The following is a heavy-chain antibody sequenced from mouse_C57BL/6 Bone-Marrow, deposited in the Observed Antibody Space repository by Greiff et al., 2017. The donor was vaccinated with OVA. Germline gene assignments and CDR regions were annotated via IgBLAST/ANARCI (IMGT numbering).Heavy chain of an antibody. D-gene: IGHD2-3*01. CDR2: IDPEDGET. Sequence: EVMLVESGAELVKPGASVKLSCTASGFNIKDYYMHWVKQRTEQGLEWIGRIDPEDGETKYAPKFQGKATITADTSSNTAYLQLSSLTSEDTAVYYCAPGDGWGDFDYWGQGTTLTVSS. J-gene: IGHJ2*01. V-gene: IGHV14-2*01. CDR1: GFNIKDYY. CDR3: APGDGWGDFDY.